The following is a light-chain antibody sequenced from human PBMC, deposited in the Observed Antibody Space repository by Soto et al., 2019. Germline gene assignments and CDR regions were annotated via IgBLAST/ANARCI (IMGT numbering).Light chain of an antibody. CDR1: QSVSSRN. CDR2: GAS. V-gene: IGKV3-20*01. CDR3: QQYGTSPPVT. Sequence: EIVLTQSPGTLSLSPGERATLSCRASQSVSSRNLAWYQQKPRQAPRLLIYGASSRATCIPDRFSGGGSGTDFTITISRLEPEDFAVYYCQQYGTSPPVTFGQGTRLEIK. J-gene: IGKJ5*01.